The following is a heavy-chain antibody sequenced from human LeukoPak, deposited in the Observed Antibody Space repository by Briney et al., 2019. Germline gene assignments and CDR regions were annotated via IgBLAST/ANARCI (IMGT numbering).Heavy chain of an antibody. CDR3: ARVGLGYYDSSGYYYGGPFDY. D-gene: IGHD3-22*01. Sequence: GASVTVSCKASGYTFTSYYMHWVRQAPGQGLEWMGIINPSGGSTSYAQKLQGRVTMTTDTSTSTAYMELRSLRSDDTAVYYCARVGLGYYDSSGYYYGGPFDYWGQGTLVTVSS. J-gene: IGHJ4*02. V-gene: IGHV1-46*01. CDR1: GYTFTSYY. CDR2: INPSGGST.